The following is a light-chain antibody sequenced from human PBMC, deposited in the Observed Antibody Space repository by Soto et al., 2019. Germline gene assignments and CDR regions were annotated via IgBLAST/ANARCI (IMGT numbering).Light chain of an antibody. J-gene: IGLJ3*02. CDR1: SGHSTYA. CDR3: QTWVTGPPWV. Sequence: QLVLTQSPSASASLGASVKLTCTLSSGHSTYAIAWHQQQPEKGPRYLMKLNSDGSHSKGDGIPDRFSGSSSGAERYLSISRLQSEDEADYYCQTWVTGPPWVFGGGTKLTVL. V-gene: IGLV4-69*01. CDR2: LNSDGSH.